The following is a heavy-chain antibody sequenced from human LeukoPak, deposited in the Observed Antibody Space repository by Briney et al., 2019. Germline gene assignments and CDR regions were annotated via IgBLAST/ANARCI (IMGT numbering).Heavy chain of an antibody. J-gene: IGHJ4*02. Sequence: GASVKVSCEVSGYTLSDLSMHWVRQAPGKGLEWIGSFALEDGERIYAQKFQGRITMTEDTSTDTAYMELSSLRSEDTALYFCAAAFGGNLVDFWGQGTLVTVSS. D-gene: IGHD3-16*01. CDR3: AAAFGGNLVDF. CDR1: GYTLSDLS. V-gene: IGHV1-24*01. CDR2: FALEDGER.